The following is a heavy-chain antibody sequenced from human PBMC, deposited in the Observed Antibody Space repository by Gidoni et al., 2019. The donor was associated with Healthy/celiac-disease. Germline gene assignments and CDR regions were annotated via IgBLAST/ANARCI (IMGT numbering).Heavy chain of an antibody. CDR3: AKDISASDDYGGKIYYGRDV. J-gene: IGHJ6*02. Sequence: QVQLVESGAGEVKPGRSLRLSGAASGLTFRSEGMTGVRQATGKGLGWVAVISYDGSNKYYADSVKGRFTISRDNSKNTLYLQMNSLRAEDTAVYYCAKDISASDDYGGKIYYGRDVWGQGTTVTVSS. CDR1: GLTFRSEG. V-gene: IGHV3-30*18. CDR2: ISYDGSNK. D-gene: IGHD4-17*01.